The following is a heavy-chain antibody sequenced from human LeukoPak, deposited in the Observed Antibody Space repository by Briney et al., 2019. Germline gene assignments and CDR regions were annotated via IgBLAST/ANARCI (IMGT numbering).Heavy chain of an antibody. CDR3: ARAPPRGSYYRGYFDY. J-gene: IGHJ4*02. CDR2: IYYSGST. Sequence: SETLSLTCTVSGGSISSSSYYWGWIRQPPGKGLEWIGSIYYSGSTYYNPSLKSRVTISVDTSKNQFSLKLSSVTAADTAVYYCARAPPRGSYYRGYFDYWGQGTLVTVSS. V-gene: IGHV4-39*07. D-gene: IGHD3-10*01. CDR1: GGSISSSSYY.